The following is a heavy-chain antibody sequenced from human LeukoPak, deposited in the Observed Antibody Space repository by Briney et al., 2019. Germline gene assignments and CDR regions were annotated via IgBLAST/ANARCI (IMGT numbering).Heavy chain of an antibody. Sequence: GRSLRLSCAAAGFTFSSYGMHWVRQAPGKGLEWVAVISYDGSNKYYADSVKGRFTISRDNSKNTLCLQMNSLRAEDTAVYYCASRVTGDFDYWGQGTLVTVSS. D-gene: IGHD1-14*01. CDR3: ASRVTGDFDY. V-gene: IGHV3-30*03. CDR1: GFTFSSYG. J-gene: IGHJ4*02. CDR2: ISYDGSNK.